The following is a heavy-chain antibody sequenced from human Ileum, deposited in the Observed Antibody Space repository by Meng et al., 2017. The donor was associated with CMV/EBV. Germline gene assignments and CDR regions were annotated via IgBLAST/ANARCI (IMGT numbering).Heavy chain of an antibody. CDR2: IYDSGRT. CDR1: GGSISTYY. CDR3: ASLRSRNAFNI. Sequence: SETLSLTCTVSGGSISTYYWSWIRQPPGKGLEWLGDIYDSGRTTYNPALNSRVTISVDTSKNQFSLKLSSVTPADTAVYYCASLRSRNAFNIWGQGTMVTVSS. J-gene: IGHJ3*02. V-gene: IGHV4-59*01.